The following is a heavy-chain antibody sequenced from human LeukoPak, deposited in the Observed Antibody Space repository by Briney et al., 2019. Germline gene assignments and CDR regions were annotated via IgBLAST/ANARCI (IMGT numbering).Heavy chain of an antibody. CDR3: ARGGDRSSSY. Sequence: SETLSLTCTVSGGSISSGNFYWSWIRQPAGKGLEWIGRIYTSGSTSYNPSLESRVTISVDTSKNQFSLNLNSVTAADTAVYYCARGGDRSSSYWGQGTLVTVSP. J-gene: IGHJ4*02. V-gene: IGHV4-61*02. CDR1: GGSISSGNFY. CDR2: IYTSGST. D-gene: IGHD6-6*01.